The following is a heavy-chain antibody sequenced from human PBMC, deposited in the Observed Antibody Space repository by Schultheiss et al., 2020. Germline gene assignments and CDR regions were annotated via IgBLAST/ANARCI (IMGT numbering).Heavy chain of an antibody. Sequence: GGSLRLSCAASGFTFSSYAMSWVRQAPGKGLEWVSAISGSGGSTYYADSVKGRFTISRDNSKNTLYLQMNSLSAEDTAVYYCAKGEVVPAAILPYYYGMDVWGQGTTVTVSS. CDR3: AKGEVVPAAILPYYYGMDV. J-gene: IGHJ6*02. D-gene: IGHD2-2*01. CDR1: GFTFSSYA. CDR2: ISGSGGST. V-gene: IGHV3-23*01.